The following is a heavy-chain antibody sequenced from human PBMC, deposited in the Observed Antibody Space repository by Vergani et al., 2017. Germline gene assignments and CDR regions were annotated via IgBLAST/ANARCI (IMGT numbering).Heavy chain of an antibody. D-gene: IGHD3-3*01. CDR2: IYAGDSDV. CDR1: GYSITNYW. J-gene: IGHJ5*02. CDR3: AKTHDFSSLYSSYNWFDP. V-gene: IGHV5-51*03. Sequence: EVQLVQSGAEVKKPGESLTISCQGSGYSITNYWIAWVRQRPGKGLEWMGIIYAGDSDVRYSPSFQGQVTMSVDKSLSTAYLQWSSLKASDTATYYCAKTHDFSSLYSSYNWFDPWVQGTQVTVSS.